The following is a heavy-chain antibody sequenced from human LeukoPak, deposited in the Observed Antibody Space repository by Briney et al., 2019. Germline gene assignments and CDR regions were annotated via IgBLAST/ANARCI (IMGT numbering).Heavy chain of an antibody. V-gene: IGHV3-23*01. D-gene: IGHD3-22*01. Sequence: GGSLRLSCAASGFTFNNYAMTWVRQAPGKGLEWVSAISTSGGNTYYADSVKGRFSISRDNSMNTLYLQMNSLRAEDTAVYYCAKQHASYYYDSSGYPDYWGQGTLVTVSS. CDR2: ISTSGGNT. CDR3: AKQHASYYYDSSGYPDY. CDR1: GFTFNNYA. J-gene: IGHJ4*02.